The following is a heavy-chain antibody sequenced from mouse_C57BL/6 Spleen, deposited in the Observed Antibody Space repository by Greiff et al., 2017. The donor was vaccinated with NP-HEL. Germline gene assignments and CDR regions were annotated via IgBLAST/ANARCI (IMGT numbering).Heavy chain of an antibody. J-gene: IGHJ4*01. CDR2: IHPNSGST. Sequence: VQLQQPGAELVKPGASVKLSCKASGYTFTNYWMHWVKQRPGQGLEWIGMIHPNSGSTNYNEKFKSKATLTVDKSSSTAYMQLSSLTSEDSAVYYCARGASYDGYYDAMDYWGQGTSVTVSS. CDR3: ARGASYDGYYDAMDY. V-gene: IGHV1-64*01. D-gene: IGHD2-3*01. CDR1: GYTFTNYW.